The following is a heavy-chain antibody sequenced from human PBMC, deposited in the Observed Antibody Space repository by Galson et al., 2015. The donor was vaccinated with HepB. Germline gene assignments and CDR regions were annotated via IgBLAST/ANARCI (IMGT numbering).Heavy chain of an antibody. CDR3: AAAGDIVVVGEDAFDI. V-gene: IGHV1-58*01. D-gene: IGHD2-15*01. CDR2: IVVGSGNT. Sequence: QSGAEVKKPGESLKISCKASGFTFTSSAVQWVRQARGQRLEWIGWIVVGSGNTNYAQKFQERVTITRDMSTSTAYMELSSLRSEDTAVYYCAAAGDIVVVGEDAFDIWGQGTMVTVSS. CDR1: GFTFTSSA. J-gene: IGHJ3*02.